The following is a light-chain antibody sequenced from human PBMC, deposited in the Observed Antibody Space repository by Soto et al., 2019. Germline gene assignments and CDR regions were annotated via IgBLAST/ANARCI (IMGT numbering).Light chain of an antibody. CDR2: EVS. J-gene: IGLJ1*01. CDR3: SSYGGSNNYV. Sequence: SALTQPASVSGSPGQSITISCTGTSSDVGGYNYVSWYQQHPGKAPKLMIYEVSNRPSGVSNRFSGSKSGNTASLTVSGLQAEDEADYYCSSYGGSNNYVFGTGTKLTVL. CDR1: SSDVGGYNY. V-gene: IGLV2-14*01.